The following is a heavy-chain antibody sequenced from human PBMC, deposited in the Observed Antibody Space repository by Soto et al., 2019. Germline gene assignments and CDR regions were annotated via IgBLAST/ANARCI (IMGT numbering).Heavy chain of an antibody. CDR2: IKQDGSEK. V-gene: IGHV3-7*01. CDR1: GFTFSSYW. J-gene: IGHJ3*02. Sequence: PGGSLRLSCAASGFTFSSYWMSWVRQAPGKGLEWVANIKQDGSEKYYVDSVKGRFTISRDNAKNSLYLQMNSLRAEDTAVYYCARPLITGTTDAFDIWGQGTMVTVSS. CDR3: ARPLITGTTDAFDI. D-gene: IGHD1-20*01.